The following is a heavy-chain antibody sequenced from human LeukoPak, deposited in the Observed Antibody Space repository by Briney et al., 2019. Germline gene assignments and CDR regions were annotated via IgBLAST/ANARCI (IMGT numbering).Heavy chain of an antibody. Sequence: GGSLRLSCAASGFTFSSYAMSWVRQAPGKGLEWVSAISGSGGCTYYADSVKGRFTISRDNSKNTLYLQMNSLRAEDTAVYYCAKWGWEVTGTRNDYWGQGTLVTVSS. V-gene: IGHV3-23*01. CDR3: AKWGWEVTGTRNDY. J-gene: IGHJ4*02. CDR2: ISGSGGCT. D-gene: IGHD6-19*01. CDR1: GFTFSSYA.